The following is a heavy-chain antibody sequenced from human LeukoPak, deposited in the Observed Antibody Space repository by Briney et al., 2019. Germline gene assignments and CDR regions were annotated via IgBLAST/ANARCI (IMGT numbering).Heavy chain of an antibody. CDR1: GGSFSGYY. CDR2: INHSGST. CDR3: AREVKQLAKIYYYYYYYMDV. Sequence: SETLSLTCAVYGGSFSGYYWSWIRQPPGKGLEWIGEINHSGSTNYNPSLKSRVTISADTSKNQFSLKLSSVTAADTAVYYCAREVKQLAKIYYYYYYYMDVWGKGTTVTVSS. D-gene: IGHD6-13*01. J-gene: IGHJ6*03. V-gene: IGHV4-34*01.